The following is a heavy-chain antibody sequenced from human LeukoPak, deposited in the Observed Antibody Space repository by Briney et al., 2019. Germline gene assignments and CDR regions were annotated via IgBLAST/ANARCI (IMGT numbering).Heavy chain of an antibody. CDR3: ASQGGSYAYVFDI. V-gene: IGHV4-59*07. D-gene: IGHD1-26*01. CDR1: GLSISGYY. J-gene: IGHJ3*02. Sequence: SDTLSLTCTVSGLSISGYYWSWIRQPPGKGLEWIGYISYSGSTNYNPSLKSRVTISVDTSNNQFSLKLTSVTAADTAVYYCASQGGSYAYVFDIWGQGTMVTVSS. CDR2: ISYSGST.